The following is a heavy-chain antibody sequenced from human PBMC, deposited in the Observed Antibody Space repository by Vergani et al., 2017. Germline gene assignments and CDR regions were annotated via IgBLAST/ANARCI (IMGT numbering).Heavy chain of an antibody. CDR1: GGTFSSYA. V-gene: IGHV3-23*04. J-gene: IGHJ4*02. CDR3: AKVEDRYFDY. CDR2: ISGSGGST. Sequence: VQLVQSGAEVKKPGSSVKVSCKASGGTFSSYAMSWVRQAPGKGLEWVSAISGSGGSTYYADSVKGRFTISRDNSKNTLYLQMNSLRAEDTAVYYCAKVEDRYFDYWGQGTLVTVSS.